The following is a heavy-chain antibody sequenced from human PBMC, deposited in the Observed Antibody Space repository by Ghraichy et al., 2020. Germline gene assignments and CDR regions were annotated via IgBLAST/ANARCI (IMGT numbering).Heavy chain of an antibody. CDR1: GFTFSSNG. CDR2: IRYDGSNK. CDR3: AKDRDIVVVPAALNFDY. J-gene: IGHJ4*02. V-gene: IGHV3-30*02. D-gene: IGHD2-2*01. Sequence: GGSLRLSCAASGFTFSSNGMHWVRQAPGKGLEWVAFIRYDGSNKYYVDSVKGRFTISRDNSKNTLYLQMNSLRAEDTAVYYCAKDRDIVVVPAALNFDYWGQGTLVTVSS.